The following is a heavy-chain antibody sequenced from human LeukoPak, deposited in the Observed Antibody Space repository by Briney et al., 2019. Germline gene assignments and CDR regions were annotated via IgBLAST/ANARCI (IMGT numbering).Heavy chain of an antibody. CDR2: ITSSSSYI. CDR3: ARSATSSSSRINWFDA. V-gene: IGHV3-21*01. J-gene: IGHJ5*02. D-gene: IGHD6-6*01. Sequence: PGGTLRLSCTASGFTFSTYSMNWVRQAPGKGLEWVSSITSSSSYILYVDSVKGRFTISRDNAKNSLHLQMDSLRAEDSAVYYCARSATSSSSRINWFDAWGQGTLVTVSS. CDR1: GFTFSTYS.